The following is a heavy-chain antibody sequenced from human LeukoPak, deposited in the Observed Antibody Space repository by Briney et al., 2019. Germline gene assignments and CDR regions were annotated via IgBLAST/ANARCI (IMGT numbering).Heavy chain of an antibody. CDR2: ISWNSGSI. Sequence: GGSLRLSCAASGSTFDDYATHWVRQAPGKGLEWVSGISWNSGSIGYADSAKGRFTISRDNAKNSLYLQMNSLRAEDMALYYCAKASKDSSGYSNDAFDIWGQGTMVTVSS. D-gene: IGHD3-22*01. J-gene: IGHJ3*02. V-gene: IGHV3-9*03. CDR3: AKASKDSSGYSNDAFDI. CDR1: GSTFDDYA.